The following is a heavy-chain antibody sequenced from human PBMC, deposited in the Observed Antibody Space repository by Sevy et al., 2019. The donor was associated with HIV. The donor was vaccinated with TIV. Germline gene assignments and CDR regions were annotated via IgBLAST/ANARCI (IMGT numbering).Heavy chain of an antibody. CDR2: ISGSGGSGDKT. J-gene: IGHJ4*02. Sequence: GGSLRLSCAASGFTFSRYAMNWVRQAPGKGLEWVSGISGSGGSGDKTNYADSVKGRFTISRDDSKNSLYLQLNSLRAEDTAIYYCARTSDSSGYFDYWGQGTLVSDSS. D-gene: IGHD3-22*01. V-gene: IGHV3-23*01. CDR3: ARTSDSSGYFDY. CDR1: GFTFSRYA.